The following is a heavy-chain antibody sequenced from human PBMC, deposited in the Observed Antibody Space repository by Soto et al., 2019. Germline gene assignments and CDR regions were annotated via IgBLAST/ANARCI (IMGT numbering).Heavy chain of an antibody. V-gene: IGHV3-73*01. D-gene: IGHD6-19*01. CDR1: GFTFSGSA. Sequence: PGGSLRLSCAASGFTFSGSAMHWVRQASGKGLEWVGRIRSKANSYATAYAASVKGRFTISRDDSKNTAYLQMNSLKTEDTAVYYCTRHLGSGWYDYYGMDVWGQGTTVTVSS. CDR2: IRSKANSYAT. J-gene: IGHJ6*02. CDR3: TRHLGSGWYDYYGMDV.